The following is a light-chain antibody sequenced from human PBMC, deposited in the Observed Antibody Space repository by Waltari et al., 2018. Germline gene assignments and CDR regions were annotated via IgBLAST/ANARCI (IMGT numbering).Light chain of an antibody. V-gene: IGKV3-20*01. CDR2: GAS. Sequence: IVLTQSPGTLSLSPGETATLSCRASQSVRGTLAWYQQKPGQAPRLLIYGASIRSTVIPDRFSGSGSGTDFSLTITRLEPEDFAVYYCQHYVRLPVTFGQGTRVEIK. CDR3: QHYVRLPVT. J-gene: IGKJ1*01. CDR1: QSVRGT.